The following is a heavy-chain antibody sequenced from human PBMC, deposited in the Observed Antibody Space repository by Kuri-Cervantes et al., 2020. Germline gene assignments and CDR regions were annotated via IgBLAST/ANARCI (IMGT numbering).Heavy chain of an antibody. D-gene: IGHD3-10*01. CDR1: GFTFSSYG. V-gene: IGHV3-30*02. CDR3: AKVSRSGYYFDY. CDR2: IWYDGSNK. J-gene: IGHJ4*02. Sequence: GESLKISCAASGFTFSSYGMHWVRQAPGKGLEWVAVIWYDGSNKYYADSVKGRFTIFRDNSKNTLYLQMNSLRAEDTAVYYCAKVSRSGYYFDYWGQGTLVTVSS.